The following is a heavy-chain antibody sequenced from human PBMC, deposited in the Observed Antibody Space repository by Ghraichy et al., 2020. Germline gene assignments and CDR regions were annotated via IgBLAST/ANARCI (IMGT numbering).Heavy chain of an antibody. Sequence: SETLSLTCAVSGGSISSGDYSWSWIRQPPGKGLEWIGYISHSGTTSYNPSLRSRVTIPVDRSKNQFSLKLSSVTAADTAVYFCARWLQFEGGFDYWGQGTLVTVSS. V-gene: IGHV4-30-2*01. D-gene: IGHD5-24*01. J-gene: IGHJ4*02. CDR2: ISHSGTT. CDR1: GGSISSGDYS. CDR3: ARWLQFEGGFDY.